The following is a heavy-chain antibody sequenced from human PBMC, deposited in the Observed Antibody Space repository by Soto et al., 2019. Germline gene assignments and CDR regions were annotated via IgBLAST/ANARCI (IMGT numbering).Heavy chain of an antibody. CDR3: PRDPYLGDHQY. CDR1: GYTFTTYG. V-gene: IGHV1-18*01. Sequence: QVQLVHSGGEVKKPGASVKVSCKTSGYTFTTYGISWVRQAPGQGLAWVGWISAYSGKTHYAQKFHGKVTMTTDTSTNTAYLELRSLRSDDTAVYYCPRDPYLGDHQYWGQGTLVTVSS. CDR2: ISAYSGKT. J-gene: IGHJ4*02. D-gene: IGHD3-16*01.